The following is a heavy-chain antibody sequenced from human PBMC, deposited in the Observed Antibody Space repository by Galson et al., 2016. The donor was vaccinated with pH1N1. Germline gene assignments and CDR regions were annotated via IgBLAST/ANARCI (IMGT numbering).Heavy chain of an antibody. Sequence: SLRLSCVASGFSFDDYAMHWVRQAPGKGLEWVSGINWRSNNIVYADSVKGRFSISRDNAKRSLFLEMNSLRVEDTALYYCVKDFKGYFYYMDVWGKGTTVTVSS. CDR1: GFSFDDYA. J-gene: IGHJ6*03. V-gene: IGHV3-9*01. CDR3: VKDFKGYFYYMDV. CDR2: INWRSNNI.